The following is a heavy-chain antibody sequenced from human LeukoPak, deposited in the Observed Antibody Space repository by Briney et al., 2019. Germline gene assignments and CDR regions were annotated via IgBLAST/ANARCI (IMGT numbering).Heavy chain of an antibody. CDR3: ARESGNSGSYYFDY. J-gene: IGHJ4*02. D-gene: IGHD1-26*01. CDR1: GFIFSISS. Sequence: GGSLRLSCAASGFIFSISSMNWARQAPGRGLEWVASITGSSTYIYYADSVKGRFTISRDNAKDSLYLQMNSLKAEDTAVYYCARESGNSGSYYFDYWGQGTLVTVSS. CDR2: ITGSSTYI. V-gene: IGHV3-21*01.